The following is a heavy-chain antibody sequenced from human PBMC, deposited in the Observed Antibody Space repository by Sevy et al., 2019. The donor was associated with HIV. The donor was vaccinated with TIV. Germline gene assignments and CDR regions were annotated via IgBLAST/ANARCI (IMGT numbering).Heavy chain of an antibody. J-gene: IGHJ4*02. CDR1: GYTLTKLS. CDR3: ATTKDYYDNSGDPFDY. Sequence: ASVKVSCKVSGYTLTKLSMHWVRQAPGKGLEWMGSFDPEDGETIHAQRFQGRLSMTGDTSTETAYMEMSSLNSEDTAVYYCATTKDYYDNSGDPFDYWGQGSLVTVSS. D-gene: IGHD3-22*01. V-gene: IGHV1-24*01. CDR2: FDPEDGET.